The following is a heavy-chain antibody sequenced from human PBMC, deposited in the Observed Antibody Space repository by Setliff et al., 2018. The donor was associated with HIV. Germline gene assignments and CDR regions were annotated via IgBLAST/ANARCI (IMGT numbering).Heavy chain of an antibody. D-gene: IGHD5-18*01. CDR1: GGSISSHY. CDR2: IYSSGST. CDR3: ARVKYSYAQGFYYGMDV. V-gene: IGHV4-59*11. Sequence: SETLSLTCTVSGGSISSHYWSWIRQPPGKGLEWIGSIYSSGSTNYNPSLKSRVTMSVDTSKNQFSLKLRSVTAADTAMFYCARVKYSYAQGFYYGMDVWGQGTTVTVSS. J-gene: IGHJ6*02.